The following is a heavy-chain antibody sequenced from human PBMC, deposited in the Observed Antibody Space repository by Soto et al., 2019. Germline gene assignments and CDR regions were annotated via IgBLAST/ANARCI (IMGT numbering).Heavy chain of an antibody. J-gene: IGHJ4*02. CDR3: ARHVASSGWAYFDY. Sequence: SETLSLTCAVSGGSISSGGYSWSWIRQPPGKGLEWIGYIYYSGSTNYNPSLKSRVTISVDTSKNQFSLKLSSVTAADTAVYYRARHVASSGWAYFDYWGQGTLVPVSS. CDR1: GGSISSGGYS. D-gene: IGHD6-19*01. CDR2: IYYSGST. V-gene: IGHV4-61*08.